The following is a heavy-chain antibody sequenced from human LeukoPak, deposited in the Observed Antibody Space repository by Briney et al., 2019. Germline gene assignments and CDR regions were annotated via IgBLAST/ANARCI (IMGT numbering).Heavy chain of an antibody. J-gene: IGHJ4*02. CDR2: ISHDGSNK. CDR3: ARDGLSSGWDFDY. CDR1: GFTFSSYT. Sequence: PGGSLRLSCAASGFTFSSYTMHWARQIPGKGLEWVAVISHDGSNKYYADSVKGRFTISRDNSKLYLQMNSLRVEDTAVYYCARDGLSSGWDFDYWGQGTLVTLSS. V-gene: IGHV3-30-3*01. D-gene: IGHD6-19*01.